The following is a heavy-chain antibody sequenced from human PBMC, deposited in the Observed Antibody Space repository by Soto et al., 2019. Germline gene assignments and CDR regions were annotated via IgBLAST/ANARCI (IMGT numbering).Heavy chain of an antibody. V-gene: IGHV3-23*01. CDR3: ATGGAFCGGGSCTGSHCSD. D-gene: IGHD2-15*01. CDR2: ISANGDST. CDR1: GFTFRSHA. J-gene: IGHJ4*02. Sequence: EVQLLDSGGDLVQPGGALRLSCAASGFTFRSHAMSWVRHVPGKGLEWVSAISANGDSTYYAESVTGRFTISRYNSQNTVDVQMNRLRAEDTAIYYGATGGAFCGGGSCTGSHCSDWGQGTLVTVSS.